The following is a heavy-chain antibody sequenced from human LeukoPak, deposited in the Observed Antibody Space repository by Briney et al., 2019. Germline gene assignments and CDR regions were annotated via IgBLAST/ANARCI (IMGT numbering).Heavy chain of an antibody. CDR1: GDSVSSNSAA. CDR2: TYHTSKWFS. D-gene: IGHD2-15*01. J-gene: IGHJ4*02. Sequence: SQTLSLTCAISGDSVSSNSAAWSWIRQSPSRGLEWLGRTYHTSKWFSEYAVSLKGRITINPDTSKNQFSLQLKSVSPEDTAVYYCARASCSGGSCYVFDYWGQGTLVTVSS. CDR3: ARASCSGGSCYVFDY. V-gene: IGHV6-1*01.